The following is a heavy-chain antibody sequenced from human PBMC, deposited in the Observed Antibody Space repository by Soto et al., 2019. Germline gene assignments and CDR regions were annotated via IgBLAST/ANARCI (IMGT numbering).Heavy chain of an antibody. V-gene: IGHV3-30*18. CDR3: AKDREEATVSFDY. J-gene: IGHJ4*02. D-gene: IGHD4-17*01. Sequence: GGSLRLSCAASGFTFSSYGMHWVRQAPGKGLEWVAVISYDGSNKYYADSVKGRFTISRDNSKNTLYLQMNSLRAEDTAVYYCAKDREEATVSFDYWGQGTLVTVSS. CDR1: GFTFSSYG. CDR2: ISYDGSNK.